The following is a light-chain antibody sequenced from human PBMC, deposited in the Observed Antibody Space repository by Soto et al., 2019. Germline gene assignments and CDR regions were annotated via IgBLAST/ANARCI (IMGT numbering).Light chain of an antibody. CDR2: GAS. Sequence: EIVLTQSPATLSVSPGERVTLSCRASQSVDINLAWYQQKPGQAPRLLIYGASTRATDMPGRFSGRGSGTEFTLNISGLQSEDFAVYYCQQYRNRPRTFGQGTKVDIK. CDR1: QSVDIN. CDR3: QQYRNRPRT. V-gene: IGKV3-15*01. J-gene: IGKJ1*01.